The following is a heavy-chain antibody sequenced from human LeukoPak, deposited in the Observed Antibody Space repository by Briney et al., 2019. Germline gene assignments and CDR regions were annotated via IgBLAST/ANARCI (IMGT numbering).Heavy chain of an antibody. D-gene: IGHD3-10*01. J-gene: IGHJ4*02. CDR2: INHSGST. CDR1: GGSISSSNW. CDR3: ARVSPRITMVRGVIGRVPIYPDY. V-gene: IGHV4-4*02. Sequence: SETLSLTCAVSGGSISSSNWWSWVRQPPGKGLEWIGEINHSGSTNYNPSLKSRVTISVDTSKNQFSLKLSSVTAADTAVHYCARVSPRITMVRGVIGRVPIYPDYWGQGTLVTVSS.